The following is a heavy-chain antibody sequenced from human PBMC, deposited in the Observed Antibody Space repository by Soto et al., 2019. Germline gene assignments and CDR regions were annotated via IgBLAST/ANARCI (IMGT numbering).Heavy chain of an antibody. CDR3: VMVDNYVTPTPQDV. D-gene: IGHD3-16*01. CDR2: ISPYTGNT. V-gene: IGHV1-18*01. J-gene: IGHJ6*02. CDR1: GYIFVNYG. Sequence: QVQLVQSGDEVKKPGASVKVSCKASGYIFVNYGIAWVRQAPRQGLEWMGWISPYTGNTHSASKVQGRLTMTTDTSTSTAYMDRGSLTSDDTTVYYCVMVDNYVTPTPQDVWGQGTTVTVSS.